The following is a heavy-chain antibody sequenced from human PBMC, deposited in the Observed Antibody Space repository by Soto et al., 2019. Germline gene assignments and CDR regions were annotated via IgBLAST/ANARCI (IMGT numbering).Heavy chain of an antibody. CDR1: GGTFRNYA. D-gene: IGHD4-4*01. CDR3: ARGAYSSDAFDI. J-gene: IGHJ3*02. Sequence: QVQLVQSGAEVKKPGSSVKVSCKASGGTFRNYAINWVRQAPGQGLEWMGGIIPIFGTVNYAQNFQGRVTIMAVKSTSTAYMVLSNLRAEYTAVYFCARGAYSSDAFDIWGQGTMVTVSS. CDR2: IIPIFGTV. V-gene: IGHV1-69*06.